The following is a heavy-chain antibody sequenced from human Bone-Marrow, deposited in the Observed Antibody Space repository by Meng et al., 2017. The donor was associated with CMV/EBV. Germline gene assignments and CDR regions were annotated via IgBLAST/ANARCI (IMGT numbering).Heavy chain of an antibody. D-gene: IGHD3-3*01. V-gene: IGHV3-7*01. Sequence: GESLKISCSASGFTFTHYWMVWVRQAPGKGLEWVATIKQDGSEKYYVDSVKGRFTISRDKAKNSLYLQMNSLRAEDTAVYYCARVDVDFWSGYRNGMDVWGQGTTVTVSS. CDR3: ARVDVDFWSGYRNGMDV. CDR1: GFTFTHYW. J-gene: IGHJ6*02. CDR2: IKQDGSEK.